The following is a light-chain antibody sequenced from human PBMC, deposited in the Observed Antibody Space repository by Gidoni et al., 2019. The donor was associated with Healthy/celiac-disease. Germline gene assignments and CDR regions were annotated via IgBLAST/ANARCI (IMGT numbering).Light chain of an antibody. J-gene: IGKJ4*01. V-gene: IGKV2-40*01. CDR1: QSLLDSDDGNTY. CDR3: MQRIEFPLT. Sequence: DIVMTQPPLSLPVTPGEPASISCRSSQSLLDSDDGNTYLDWYLQKPGQSPQLLIYTLSYRASGVPDRFSGSGSGTEDVGVYYCMQRIEFPLTFGGGTKVEIK. CDR2: TLS.